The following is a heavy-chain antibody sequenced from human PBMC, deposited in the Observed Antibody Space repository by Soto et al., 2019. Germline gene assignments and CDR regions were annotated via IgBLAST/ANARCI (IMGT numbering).Heavy chain of an antibody. CDR1: GSTFTSYA. Sequence: ASATVSCKASGSTFTSYAMHWVRQAPGQRLEWMGWINSYNGKTNYSQKLQGRVTMTTDTSTSTAYMELRSLRSDDTAVYYCAREPVAGIWFDPWGQGTLVTVS. CDR2: INSYNGKT. V-gene: IGHV1-18*04. J-gene: IGHJ5*02. D-gene: IGHD6-19*01. CDR3: AREPVAGIWFDP.